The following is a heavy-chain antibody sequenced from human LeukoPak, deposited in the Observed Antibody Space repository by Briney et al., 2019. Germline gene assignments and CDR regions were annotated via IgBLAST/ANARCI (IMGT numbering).Heavy chain of an antibody. CDR2: IWYDGSNK. CDR1: GFTFSSYG. V-gene: IGHV3-33*01. Sequence: GGSLRLSCAASGFTFSSYGMHWVRQAPGKGLEWVAVIWYDGSNKYYADSVKGRFTISRDNAKNSLYLQMNSLRAEDTAVYYCARDRYGSVAWFDPWGQGTLVTVSS. D-gene: IGHD3-10*01. J-gene: IGHJ5*02. CDR3: ARDRYGSVAWFDP.